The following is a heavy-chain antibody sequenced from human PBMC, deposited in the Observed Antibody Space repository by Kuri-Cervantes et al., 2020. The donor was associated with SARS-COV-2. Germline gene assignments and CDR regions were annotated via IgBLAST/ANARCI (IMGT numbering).Heavy chain of an antibody. J-gene: IGHJ6*03. CDR1: GFTFSSYS. Sequence: LSLTCAASGFTFSSYSMNWVRQAPGKGLEWVAYISSTASIKHYGDSVKGRFTISRDNAKNLLYLQMNSLRAEDTAVYYCAREDFYYLDVWGKGTTVTVSS. V-gene: IGHV3-48*01. CDR2: ISSTASIK. CDR3: AREDFYYLDV.